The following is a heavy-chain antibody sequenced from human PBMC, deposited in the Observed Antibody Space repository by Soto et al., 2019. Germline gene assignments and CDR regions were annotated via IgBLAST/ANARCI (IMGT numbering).Heavy chain of an antibody. CDR3: ARENPPYNWFDP. CDR2: ISAYNGNT. V-gene: IGHV1-18*01. Sequence: ASVNVSCKASGYTFTSYGISWVRQAPGQGLEWMGWISAYNGNTNYAQKLQGRVTMTTDTSTSTAYMELRSLRSDDTAVYYCARENPPYNWFDPWGQGTLVTVSS. CDR1: GYTFTSYG. J-gene: IGHJ5*02.